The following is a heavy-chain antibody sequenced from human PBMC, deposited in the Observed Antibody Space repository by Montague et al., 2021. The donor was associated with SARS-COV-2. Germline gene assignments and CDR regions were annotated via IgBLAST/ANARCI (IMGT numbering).Heavy chain of an antibody. J-gene: IGHJ4*02. V-gene: IGHV4-39*01. CDR1: GGSISSSSYY. D-gene: IGHD3-10*01. CDR3: AILPDLLLWFGEALDY. CDR2: IYYSGST. Sequence: SETLSPTPTVSGGSISSSSYYWGWIRQPPGKGLEWIGSIYYSGSTYYXPSLKSRVTISVDTSKNQFSLKLSSVTAADTAVYYCAILPDLLLWFGEALDYWGQGTLVTVSS.